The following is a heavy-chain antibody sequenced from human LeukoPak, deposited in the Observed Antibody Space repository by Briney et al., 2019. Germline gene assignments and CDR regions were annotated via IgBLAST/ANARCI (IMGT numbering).Heavy chain of an antibody. CDR1: GFTFSSYS. D-gene: IGHD2-8*01. Sequence: PGGSLRLSCAAFGFTFSSYSMNWVRQAPGKGLEWVSYISKISGTIYYADSVKGRFTISRDDAKSSLFLHMNSLRDEDTAVYYCARVEWFFDYWGQGTLVTVSS. CDR3: ARVEWFFDY. CDR2: ISKISGTI. J-gene: IGHJ4*02. V-gene: IGHV3-48*02.